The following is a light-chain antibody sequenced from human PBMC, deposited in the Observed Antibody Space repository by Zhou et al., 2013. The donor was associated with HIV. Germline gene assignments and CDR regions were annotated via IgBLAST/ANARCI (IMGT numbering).Light chain of an antibody. J-gene: IGKJ4*01. CDR2: RAS. CDR1: QSITKY. CDR3: LQHNSYPLT. V-gene: IGKV1-5*03. Sequence: DIQMTQSPSTLSVSVGDRVTITCRASQSITKYLAWYQQKPGKAPKLLIYRASTLESGVPSRFSGSGSGTEFTLTISSLQPDDFATYYCLQHNSYPLTFGGGTKVEIK.